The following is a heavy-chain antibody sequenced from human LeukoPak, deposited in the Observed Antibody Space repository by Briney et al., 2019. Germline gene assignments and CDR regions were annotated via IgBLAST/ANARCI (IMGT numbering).Heavy chain of an antibody. CDR1: GDSLSSYY. V-gene: IGHV4-59*08. Sequence: PSETLSLTCTASGDSLSSYYWSWIRQPPGKGLEWIGYIYYSGSTNYNPSLKSRVTISVDTSKNQFSLKVTSVTAADTAVFYCARLANYDFWRGPYPHDAFDIWGQGTMVTVSS. CDR3: ARLANYDFWRGPYPHDAFDI. J-gene: IGHJ3*02. CDR2: IYYSGST. D-gene: IGHD3-3*01.